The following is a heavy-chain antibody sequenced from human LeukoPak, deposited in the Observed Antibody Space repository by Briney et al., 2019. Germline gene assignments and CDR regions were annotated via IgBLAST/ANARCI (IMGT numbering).Heavy chain of an antibody. D-gene: IGHD3-9*01. J-gene: IGHJ4*02. CDR1: GFTFSSYA. V-gene: IGHV3-23*01. CDR3: ARVEDYDILAGFDY. CDR2: ISGSGGST. Sequence: GGSLRLSCAASGFTFSSYAMSWVRQAPGKGLEWVSAISGSGGSTYYADSVKGQFTISRDNSKNTLYLQMGSLRAEDTAVYYCARVEDYDILAGFDYWGQGTLVTVSS.